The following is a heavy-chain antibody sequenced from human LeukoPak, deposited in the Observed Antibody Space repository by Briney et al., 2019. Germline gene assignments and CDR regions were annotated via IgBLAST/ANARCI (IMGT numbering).Heavy chain of an antibody. Sequence: GGSLRLSCAASGFTFRSYGMHWVRQAPGKGLEWVTFIGYDGSNKYYTDSVKGRFTISRDNSKNTLYLQMNSLGAEDTAIYYCAQDSYYYYIDVWGKGTTVTVSS. CDR1: GFTFRSYG. V-gene: IGHV3-30*02. CDR3: AQDSYYYYIDV. J-gene: IGHJ6*03. CDR2: IGYDGSNK.